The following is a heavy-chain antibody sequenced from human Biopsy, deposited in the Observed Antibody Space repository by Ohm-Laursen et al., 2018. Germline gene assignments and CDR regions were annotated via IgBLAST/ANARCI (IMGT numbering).Heavy chain of an antibody. CDR2: IYHSGST. CDR3: ALQSVAQMKNFDY. D-gene: IGHD6-19*01. Sequence: TLSLTCAVSGYSIKSGYYWGWIRQPPGKGLEWIGNIYHSGSTYYNPSLKSRVTISVEKSKNQFSLKLSSVTAADTAVYYCALQSVAQMKNFDYWGQGTLVTVSS. CDR1: GYSIKSGYY. J-gene: IGHJ4*02. V-gene: IGHV4-38-2*01.